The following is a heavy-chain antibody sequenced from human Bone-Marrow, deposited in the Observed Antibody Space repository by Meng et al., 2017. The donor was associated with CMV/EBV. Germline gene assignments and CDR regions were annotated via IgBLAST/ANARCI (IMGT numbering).Heavy chain of an antibody. CDR1: GYTFTGYY. J-gene: IGHJ3*02. D-gene: IGHD3-3*01. V-gene: IGHV1-2*02. CDR2: INPNSGGT. CDR3: AREGRFSITDAFDI. Sequence: ASVKVSCKASGYTFTGYYTHWVRQAPGQGLEWMGWINPNSGGTNYAQKFQGRVTMTRDTSISTAYMELSRLRSDDTAVYYCAREGRFSITDAFDIWGQGTMVAVSS.